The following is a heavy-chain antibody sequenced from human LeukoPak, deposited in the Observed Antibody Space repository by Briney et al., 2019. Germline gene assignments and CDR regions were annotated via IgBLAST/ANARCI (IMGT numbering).Heavy chain of an antibody. CDR3: ARVGGTNFYYYGLDV. V-gene: IGHV4-59*01. Sequence: SETLSLTCAVSGGSISGYCWSWIRQPPGKGLEWIGYIYDSGSTNYNPSLKSRVTISVDTSKNQFSLKLNSVTAADTAVYYCARVGGTNFYYYGLDVWAKGPRSPSP. D-gene: IGHD3-3*01. J-gene: IGHJ6*02. CDR1: GGSISGYC. CDR2: IYDSGST.